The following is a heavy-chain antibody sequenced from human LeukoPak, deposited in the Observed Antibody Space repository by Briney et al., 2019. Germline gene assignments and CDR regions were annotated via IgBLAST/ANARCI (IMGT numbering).Heavy chain of an antibody. CDR3: ARLYQGKRPPDY. CDR2: IYYSGST. J-gene: IGHJ4*02. D-gene: IGHD6-25*01. CDR1: GGSISSSSYY. V-gene: IGHV4-39*01. Sequence: SETLSLTCTVSGGSISSSSYYWDWIRQPPGKGLEWIGSIYYSGSTYYNPSLKSRVTISVDTSKNQFSLKLSSVTAADTAVYYCARLYQGKRPPDYWGQGTLVTVSS.